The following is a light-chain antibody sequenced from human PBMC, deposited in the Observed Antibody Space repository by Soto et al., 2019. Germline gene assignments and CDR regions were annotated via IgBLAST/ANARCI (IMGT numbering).Light chain of an antibody. CDR3: AAWDGSLSAVL. CDR1: SSSIGSNA. Sequence: QSVLTQPTSASGTPGQRVTISCSGSSSSIGSNAVNWYQHIPGTAPKLLIHNNNQRPSGVPDRFSGSKSGTSASLTISGLQSEDEADYYCAAWDGSLSAVLLGGGTKLTVL. J-gene: IGLJ2*01. V-gene: IGLV1-44*01. CDR2: NNN.